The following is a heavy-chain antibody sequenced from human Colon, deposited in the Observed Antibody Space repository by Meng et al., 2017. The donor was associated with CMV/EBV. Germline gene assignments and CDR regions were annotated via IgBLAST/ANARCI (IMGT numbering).Heavy chain of an antibody. CDR2: INAGGDST. Sequence: ETLSLTCAASGFTFTSYAMHWVRQAPGKGLDWVSYINAGGDSTYYADSVKGRFTISRDNSKNTLYLQMNSLRADDTAIYYCAKQGLAIAAAGTFDYWGQGILVTVSS. CDR3: AKQGLAIAAAGTFDY. CDR1: GFTFTSYA. V-gene: IGHV3-23*01. D-gene: IGHD6-13*01. J-gene: IGHJ4*02.